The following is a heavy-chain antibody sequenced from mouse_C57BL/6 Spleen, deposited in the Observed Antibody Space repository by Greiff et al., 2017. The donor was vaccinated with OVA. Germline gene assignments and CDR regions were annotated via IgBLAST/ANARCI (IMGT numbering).Heavy chain of an antibody. CDR3: ARGNEGCAY. J-gene: IGHJ3*01. V-gene: IGHV1-4*01. Sequence: QVQLKQSGAELARPGASVKMSCKASGYTFTSYTMHWVKQRPGQGLEWIGYINPSSGYTKYNQKFKDKATLTADKSSSTAYMQLSSLTSEDSAVYYCARGNEGCAYWGQGTLVTVSA. CDR2: INPSSGYT. CDR1: GYTFTSYT.